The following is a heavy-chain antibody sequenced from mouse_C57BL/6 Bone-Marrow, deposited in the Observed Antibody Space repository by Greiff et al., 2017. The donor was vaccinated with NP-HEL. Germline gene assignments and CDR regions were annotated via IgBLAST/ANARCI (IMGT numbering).Heavy chain of an antibody. J-gene: IGHJ4*01. V-gene: IGHV3-6*01. D-gene: IGHD3-2*02. CDR1: GYSITSGYY. Sequence: ESGPGLVKPSQSLSLTCSVTGYSITSGYYWNWIRQFPGNKLEWMGYISYDGSNNYNPSLKNRISITRDTSKNQFFLKLNSVTTEDTATYYCAIDSSGSLYYYAMDYWGQGTSVTVSS. CDR2: ISYDGSN. CDR3: AIDSSGSLYYYAMDY.